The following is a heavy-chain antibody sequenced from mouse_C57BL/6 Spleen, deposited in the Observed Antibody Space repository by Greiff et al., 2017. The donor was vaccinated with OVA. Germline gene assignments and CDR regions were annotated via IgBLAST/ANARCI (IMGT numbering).Heavy chain of an antibody. CDR2: ISNGGGST. V-gene: IGHV5-12*01. CDR1: GFTFSDYY. CDR3: ARRGDYDTFYYAMDY. J-gene: IGHJ4*01. Sequence: EVMLVESGGGLVQPGGSLKLSCAASGFTFSDYYMYWVRQTPEKRLEWVAYISNGGGSTYYPDTVKGRFTISRDNAKNTLYLQMSRLKSEDTAMYYCARRGDYDTFYYAMDYWGQGTSVTVSS. D-gene: IGHD2-4*01.